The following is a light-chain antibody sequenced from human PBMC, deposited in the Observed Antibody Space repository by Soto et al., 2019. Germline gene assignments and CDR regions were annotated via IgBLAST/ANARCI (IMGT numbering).Light chain of an antibody. V-gene: IGKV1-5*03. CDR1: QTISSW. CDR2: KAS. J-gene: IGKJ1*01. CDR3: QQYETFSGT. Sequence: DIQMTQSPSTLSGSVGDRVTITCRASQTISSWLAWYQQKPGKAPKLLIYKASTLRSGVPSRFSGSGSGTEFTLTISSLQPDDFATYYCQQYETFSGTFGPGTKGDIK.